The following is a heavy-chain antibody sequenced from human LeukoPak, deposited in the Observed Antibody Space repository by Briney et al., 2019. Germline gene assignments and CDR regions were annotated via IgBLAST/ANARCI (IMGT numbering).Heavy chain of an antibody. V-gene: IGHV4-34*01. CDR2: INHSGST. CDR3: ARGPKQWLVFFPTDAFDI. J-gene: IGHJ3*02. D-gene: IGHD6-19*01. CDR1: GGSFSGYY. Sequence: SETLSLTCAVYGGSFSGYYWSWIRQPPGKGLEWIGEINHSGSTNYNPSLKSRVTISVGTSKNQFSLKLSSVTAADTAVYYCARGPKQWLVFFPTDAFDIWGQGTMVTVSS.